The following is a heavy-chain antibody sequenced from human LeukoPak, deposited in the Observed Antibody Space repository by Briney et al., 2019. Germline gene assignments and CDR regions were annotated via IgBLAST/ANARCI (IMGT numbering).Heavy chain of an antibody. J-gene: IGHJ6*03. CDR3: AKTYYDFWGGSYYYYMDV. CDR2: IYQSGNT. V-gene: IGHV4-30-2*01. CDR1: GGSISSDGYY. D-gene: IGHD3-3*01. Sequence: SQTLSLTCTVSGGSISSDGYYWSWIRQPPGKGLEWIGYIYQSGNTYYNSSLKSRVTISVDRSKNQFSLKLSSVTAADTAVYYCAKTYYDFWGGSYYYYMDVWGKGTTVTVSS.